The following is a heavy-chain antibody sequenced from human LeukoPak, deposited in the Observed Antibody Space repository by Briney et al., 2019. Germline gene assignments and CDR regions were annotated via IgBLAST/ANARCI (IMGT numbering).Heavy chain of an antibody. CDR2: ITNHGRVQ. Sequence: GGSLTLSFAPSGLTLSDYGMHSVRPAPGEGLEWVTVITNHGRVQYYADSVKGRFPISRDNSKNTLSLQMNSLREEDTAVYYCTKEGGPMAATTERYSFDHWGQGALVTVSS. V-gene: IGHV3-30*18. CDR3: TKEGGPMAATTERYSFDH. J-gene: IGHJ4*02. CDR1: GLTLSDYG. D-gene: IGHD6-25*01.